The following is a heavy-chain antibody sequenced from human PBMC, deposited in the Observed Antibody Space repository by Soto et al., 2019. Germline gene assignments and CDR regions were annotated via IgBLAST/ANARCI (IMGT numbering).Heavy chain of an antibody. V-gene: IGHV3-48*02. J-gene: IGHJ6*02. CDR3: AREIRGLAVQLWDWGDYYYGMDV. CDR2: ISSSSSTI. D-gene: IGHD5-18*01. Sequence: PGGSLRLSCAASGFTFSSYSMSWVRQAPGKGLEWVSYISSSSSTIYYADSVKGRFTISRDNAKNSLYLQMNSLRDEDTAVYYCAREIRGLAVQLWDWGDYYYGMDVWGQGTTVTVSS. CDR1: GFTFSSYS.